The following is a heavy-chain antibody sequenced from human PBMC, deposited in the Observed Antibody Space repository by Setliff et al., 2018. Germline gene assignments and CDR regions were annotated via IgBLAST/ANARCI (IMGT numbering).Heavy chain of an antibody. CDR2: IYFGGNT. CDR1: GGSISDNGYF. CDR3: ARDASASDGRNAVWDLTD. D-gene: IGHD3-9*01. V-gene: IGHV4-39*07. J-gene: IGHJ4*02. Sequence: SETLSLTCTVPGGSISDNGYFWGWVRQPPGKGLEWIGNIYFGGNTYFNPSFKSRVTMSIDTSNSQFSLKLSSVTAADTAIYYCARDASASDGRNAVWDLTDWGQGTLVTVSS.